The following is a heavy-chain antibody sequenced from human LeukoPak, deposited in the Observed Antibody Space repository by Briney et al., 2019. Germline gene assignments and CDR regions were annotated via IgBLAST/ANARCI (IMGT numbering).Heavy chain of an antibody. D-gene: IGHD4-17*01. J-gene: IGHJ4*02. Sequence: GGSLRLSCAASGLTVSDNYMSWVRQAPGKGLDWVSVIFPDGRTYHADSVKGRFTISRDNSKNTLFLQMNSLRADDTALYHCARTNPVYGDYDYWGQGILVTVSS. CDR3: ARTNPVYGDYDY. CDR1: GLTVSDNY. CDR2: IFPDGRT. V-gene: IGHV3-53*01.